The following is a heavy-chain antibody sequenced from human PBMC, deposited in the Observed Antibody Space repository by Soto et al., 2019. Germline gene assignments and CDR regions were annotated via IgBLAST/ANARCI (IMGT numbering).Heavy chain of an antibody. CDR1: GFTFSNAW. CDR2: IKSKTDGGTT. V-gene: IGHV3-15*07. Sequence: EVQLVESGGGLVKPGGSLRLSCAASGFTFSNAWMNWVRQAPGKGLEWVGRIKSKTDGGTTDYAARVKGRFTISRDDSKNTLYLQMNSLKTEDTAVYYCTTDPGGIAVAGTPYWGQGTLVTVSS. D-gene: IGHD6-19*01. CDR3: TTDPGGIAVAGTPY. J-gene: IGHJ4*02.